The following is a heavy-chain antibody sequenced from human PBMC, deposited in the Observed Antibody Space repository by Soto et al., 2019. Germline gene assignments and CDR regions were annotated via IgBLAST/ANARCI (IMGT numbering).Heavy chain of an antibody. J-gene: IGHJ4*02. Sequence: PGGSLRLSCAASGLMFTDYAMSWVRQAPGKGLEWVASISSSGSSIYYADSVKGRFTISRDNSKSTLYLQMNSLRPEDTAMYYCAKISDVDWLFWWGQGTLVTVSS. V-gene: IGHV3-23*01. CDR1: GLMFTDYA. CDR2: ISSSGSSI. D-gene: IGHD3-9*01. CDR3: AKISDVDWLFW.